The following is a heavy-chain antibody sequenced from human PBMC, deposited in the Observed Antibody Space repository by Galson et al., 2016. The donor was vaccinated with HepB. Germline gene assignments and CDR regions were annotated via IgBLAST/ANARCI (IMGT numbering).Heavy chain of an antibody. J-gene: IGHJ1*01. D-gene: IGHD6-13*01. CDR2: INPNSGGT. Sequence: SVKVSCKASGYSFTGYYIHWVRQAPGRGLEWMGWINPNSGGTNYAQKFRGRVTMTRDTSISTAYMELSRLRSDDTAVFYCARDAGPIAEYFQHWGQGTLVTVSS. V-gene: IGHV1-2*02. CDR3: ARDAGPIAEYFQH. CDR1: GYSFTGYY.